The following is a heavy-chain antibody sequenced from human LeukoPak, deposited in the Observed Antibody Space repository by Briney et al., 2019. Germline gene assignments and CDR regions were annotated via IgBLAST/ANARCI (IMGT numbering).Heavy chain of an antibody. CDR2: IYSSGST. J-gene: IGHJ4*02. Sequence: PPETLSLTCTVSGGSIRSYFWSWIRQPPGKGLEWIGYIYSSGSTNYNPSFKSRVTISVDTSKNQFSLKLRSVTATDTAVYYCARETGNLIYYFDCWGQGTLVTVSS. D-gene: IGHD7-27*01. CDR1: GGSIRSYF. V-gene: IGHV4-59*01. CDR3: ARETGNLIYYFDC.